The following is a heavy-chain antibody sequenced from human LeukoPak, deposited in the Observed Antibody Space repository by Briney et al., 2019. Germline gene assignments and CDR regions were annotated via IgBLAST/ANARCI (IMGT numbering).Heavy chain of an antibody. CDR2: IFSSSTYI. CDR3: AELGITMIGGV. V-gene: IGHV3-21*01. D-gene: IGHD3-10*02. CDR1: GFAFNTYS. J-gene: IGHJ6*04. Sequence: GESLRLSCAASGFAFNTYSMNWVRQAPGKGLEWVSFIFSSSTYIYYTDSVKGRFTISRDNAKNSLYLQMNSLRAEDTAVYYCAELGITMIGGVWGKGTTVTISS.